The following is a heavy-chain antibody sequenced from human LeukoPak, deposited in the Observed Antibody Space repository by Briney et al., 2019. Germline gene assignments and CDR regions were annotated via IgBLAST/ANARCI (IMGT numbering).Heavy chain of an antibody. Sequence: SETLSLTCTVSGASISNSYWSWIRQPAGEGLEWIGRIYSSGGTNYNPSLKSRVTMSVDTSRNQFSLKMISMNAADTAVYYCAKVFYGGYGARIDCWGHGILVTVSS. D-gene: IGHD4/OR15-4a*01. V-gene: IGHV4-4*07. J-gene: IGHJ4*01. CDR2: IYSSGGT. CDR1: GASISNSY. CDR3: AKVFYGGYGARIDC.